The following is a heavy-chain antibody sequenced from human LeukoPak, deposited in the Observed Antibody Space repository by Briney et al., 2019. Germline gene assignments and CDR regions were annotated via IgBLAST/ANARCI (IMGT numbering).Heavy chain of an antibody. V-gene: IGHV1-2*02. D-gene: IGHD3-10*01. J-gene: IGHJ4*02. Sequence: GASVKVSHKTSGYTFTGYYMHWMRQAPGQGLEWMGWINCNNGDTIYAQKFEGRVIVTRDTSISTAYMELSRLTYDDTAVYYCARNGEIWGQGTLVTVSS. CDR1: GYTFTGYY. CDR2: INCNNGDT. CDR3: ARNGEI.